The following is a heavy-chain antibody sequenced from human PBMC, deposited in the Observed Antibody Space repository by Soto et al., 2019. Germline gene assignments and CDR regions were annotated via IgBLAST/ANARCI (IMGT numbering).Heavy chain of an antibody. CDR3: ASQRYYGYGDYGGKPDGY. Sequence: SETLSLTCTVSGGSISSSSYYWGWIRQPPGKGLEWIGSIYYIGSTYYNPSLKSRVTISVDTSKNQFSLKLSSVTAADTAVYYCASQRYYGYGDYGGKPDGYWGQRTLVTVSS. CDR2: IYYIGST. V-gene: IGHV4-39*01. J-gene: IGHJ1*01. CDR1: GGSISSSSYY. D-gene: IGHD4-17*01.